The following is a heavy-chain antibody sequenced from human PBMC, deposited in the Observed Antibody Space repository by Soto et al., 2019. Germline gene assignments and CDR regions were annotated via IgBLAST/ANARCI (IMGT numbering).Heavy chain of an antibody. CDR1: GCSISSYY. J-gene: IGHJ4*02. D-gene: IGHD2-2*01. CDR3: ARDKGYCSSTSCYDIFDY. Sequence: SETLFLTCTVSGCSISSYYWSWIRQPPGKGLEWIGYIYYSGSTNYNPSLKSRVTISVDTSKNQFSLKLSSVTAADTAVYYCARDKGYCSSTSCYDIFDYWGQGTLVNVSS. V-gene: IGHV4-59*01. CDR2: IYYSGST.